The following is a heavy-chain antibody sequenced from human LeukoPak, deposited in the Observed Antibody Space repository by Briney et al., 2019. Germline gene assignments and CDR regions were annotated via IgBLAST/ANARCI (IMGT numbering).Heavy chain of an antibody. Sequence: PGGSLRLSCAASGFTFDDYAMHWVRQAPGKGLEWVSDISWNSGSIGYADSVKGRFTISRDNAKNSLYLQMTSLRAEDTALYYCAKDGSSSWDYFDYWGQGTLVTVSS. CDR1: GFTFDDYA. CDR3: AKDGSSSWDYFDY. J-gene: IGHJ4*02. CDR2: ISWNSGSI. D-gene: IGHD6-13*01. V-gene: IGHV3-9*01.